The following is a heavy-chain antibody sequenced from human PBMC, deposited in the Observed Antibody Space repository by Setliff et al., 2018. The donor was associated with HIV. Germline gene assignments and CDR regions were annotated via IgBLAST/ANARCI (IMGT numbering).Heavy chain of an antibody. Sequence: PSETLSLTCSVSGGSISSGSHYWGWIRQAPGKGLEWIGNIYYSGTTFYNPSLKSRVSISVDTSRNEFSLKLTSVTAADTAVYYCAREFSSSSFDYWGQGTLVTVSS. CDR1: GGSISSGSHY. J-gene: IGHJ4*02. D-gene: IGHD6-6*01. CDR3: AREFSSSSFDY. CDR2: IYYSGTT. V-gene: IGHV4-39*02.